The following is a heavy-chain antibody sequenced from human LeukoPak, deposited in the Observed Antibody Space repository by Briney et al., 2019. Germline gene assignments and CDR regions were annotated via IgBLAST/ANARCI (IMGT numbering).Heavy chain of an antibody. Sequence: SLRLSCAASGSTFSSYGMHWVRQAPGKGLEWVAVISYDGSNKYYADSVKGRFTISRDNSKNTLYLQMNSPRAEDTAVYYCAREVVAGDVWGKGTTVTVSS. CDR2: ISYDGSNK. CDR1: GSTFSSYG. J-gene: IGHJ6*04. V-gene: IGHV3-30*03. CDR3: AREVVAGDV. D-gene: IGHD6-19*01.